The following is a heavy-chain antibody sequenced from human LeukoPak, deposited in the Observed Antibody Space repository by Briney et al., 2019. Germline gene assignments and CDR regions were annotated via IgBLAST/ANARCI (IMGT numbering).Heavy chain of an antibody. V-gene: IGHV4-34*01. CDR1: GGSFSGYY. CDR2: INHSGST. Sequence: SETLSLTCAVYGGSFSGYYWSWIRQPPGKGLEWIGEINHSGSTNYNPSLKSRVTIPVDTSKNQFSLKLSSVTAADTAVYYCATGVHYSSGWRFDYWGQGTLVTVSS. J-gene: IGHJ4*02. CDR3: ATGVHYSSGWRFDY. D-gene: IGHD6-19*01.